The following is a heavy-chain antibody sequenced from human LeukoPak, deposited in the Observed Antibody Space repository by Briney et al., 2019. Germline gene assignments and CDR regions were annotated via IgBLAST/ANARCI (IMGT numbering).Heavy chain of an antibody. J-gene: IGHJ3*02. D-gene: IGHD3-22*01. CDR2: INPDDKST. Sequence: GGSLRLSCAASGFTFSKYWLHWVRQPPGRGLVWLARINPDDKSTSYADSVKGRFTISIDDAKETLFLQMNSLTAEDTAVYYCLTVVETPIDAFDIWGQGAMVTVSS. CDR1: GFTFSKYW. V-gene: IGHV3-74*01. CDR3: LTVVETPIDAFDI.